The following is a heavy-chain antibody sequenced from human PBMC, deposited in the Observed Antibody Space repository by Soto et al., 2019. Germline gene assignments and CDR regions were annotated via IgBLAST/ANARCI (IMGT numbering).Heavy chain of an antibody. CDR3: ARWGQQRTASYYYDMDV. Sequence: QVQLVQSGAEVKKPGSLVKVSCKASGGPFSSYSISWVRQAPGQGLEWMGGSIPIFRTANYAEKFQGRVTITADASTRTVYMTIRSLRSEDTAVYYCARWGQQRTASYYYDMDVRGQGTTVTVS. CDR1: GGPFSSYS. V-gene: IGHV1-69*01. D-gene: IGHD6-13*01. J-gene: IGHJ6*01. CDR2: SIPIFRTA.